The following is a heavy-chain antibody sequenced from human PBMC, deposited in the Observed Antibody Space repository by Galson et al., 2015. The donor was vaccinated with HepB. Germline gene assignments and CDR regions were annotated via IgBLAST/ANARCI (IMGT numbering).Heavy chain of an antibody. Sequence: SVKVSCKASGYTFTSYAMHWVRRAPGQRLEWMGWINAGNGNTKYSQKFQGRVTITRDTSASTAYMELSSLRSEDTAVYYCARDLGYSYGSGYYYYYGMDVWGQGTTVTVSS. D-gene: IGHD5-18*01. J-gene: IGHJ6*02. CDR2: INAGNGNT. CDR1: GYTFTSYA. V-gene: IGHV1-3*01. CDR3: ARDLGYSYGSGYYYYYGMDV.